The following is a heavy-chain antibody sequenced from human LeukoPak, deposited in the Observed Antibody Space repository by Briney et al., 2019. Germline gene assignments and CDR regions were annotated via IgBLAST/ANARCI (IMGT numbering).Heavy chain of an antibody. CDR2: INHSGST. V-gene: IGHV4-34*01. J-gene: IGHJ4*02. CDR1: GGSFSGYY. Sequence: SETLSLTCAVYGGSFSGYYWSWIRQPPGKGLEWIGEINHSGSTNYNPSLKSRVTISVDTSKNQFSLKLSSVTAADTAVYYCAREGIVGVYFDCWGQGTLVTVSS. D-gene: IGHD1-26*01. CDR3: AREGIVGVYFDC.